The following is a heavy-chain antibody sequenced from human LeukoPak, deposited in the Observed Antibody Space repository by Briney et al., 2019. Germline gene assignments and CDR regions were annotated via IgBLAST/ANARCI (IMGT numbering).Heavy chain of an antibody. CDR1: GYTFTSYW. Sequence: GESLKISCKGSGYTFTSYWIGWVRQMPEKGLELMGIIYPGDSDTRYSPSFQGQVTISADKSISTAYLQWTSLKASDTAMYYCARVGAPRTFDIWGQGTMVTVSS. V-gene: IGHV5-51*01. D-gene: IGHD1-14*01. CDR3: ARVGAPRTFDI. CDR2: IYPGDSDT. J-gene: IGHJ3*02.